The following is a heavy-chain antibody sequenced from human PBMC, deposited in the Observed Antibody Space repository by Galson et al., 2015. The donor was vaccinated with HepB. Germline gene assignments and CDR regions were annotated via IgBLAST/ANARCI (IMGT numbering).Heavy chain of an antibody. V-gene: IGHV3-21*01. CDR3: AMSGDSSGYFLSWFDP. D-gene: IGHD3-22*01. Sequence: SLRLSCAASGFTFSSYSMNWVRQAPGKGLEWVSSISSSSSYIYYADSVKGRFTISRDNAKNSLYLQMNSLRAEDTAVYYCAMSGDSSGYFLSWFDPWGQGTLVTVSS. J-gene: IGHJ5*02. CDR1: GFTFSSYS. CDR2: ISSSSSYI.